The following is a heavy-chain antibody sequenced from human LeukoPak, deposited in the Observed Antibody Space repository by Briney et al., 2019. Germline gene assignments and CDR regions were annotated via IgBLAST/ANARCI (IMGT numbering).Heavy chain of an antibody. J-gene: IGHJ4*02. CDR1: GDSITSYF. D-gene: IGHD1-14*01. V-gene: IGHV4-59*01. CDR2: IYYSGST. Sequence: PSETLSLTCTVSGDSITSYFWSWIRQPPGKGLEWIGYIYYSGSTNYNPSLKSRVTISVDTSKNQFSLKLSSVTAADTAVYYCARDEPGGYFDYWGQGTLVTVSS. CDR3: ARDEPGGYFDY.